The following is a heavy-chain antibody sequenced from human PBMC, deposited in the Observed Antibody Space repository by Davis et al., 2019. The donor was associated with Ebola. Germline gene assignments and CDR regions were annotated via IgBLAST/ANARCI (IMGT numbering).Heavy chain of an antibody. V-gene: IGHV1-2*04. Sequence: AASVKVSCKASGYTFTGYYMHWVRQAPGQGLEWMGWINPNSGGTNYAQKFQGWVTMTRDTSISTAYMELSRLRSEDTAVYYCARGDHNWFDPWGQGTLVTVSS. D-gene: IGHD2-21*01. CDR2: INPNSGGT. CDR3: ARGDHNWFDP. J-gene: IGHJ5*02. CDR1: GYTFTGYY.